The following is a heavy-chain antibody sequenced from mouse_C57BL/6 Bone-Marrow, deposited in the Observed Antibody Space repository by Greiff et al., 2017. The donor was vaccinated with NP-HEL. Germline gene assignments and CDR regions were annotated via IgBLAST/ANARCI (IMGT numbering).Heavy chain of an antibody. V-gene: IGHV1-53*01. Sequence: QVQLQQPGTELVKPGASVKLSCTGQGLEWIGNINPSNGGTNYNEKFKSKATLTVDKSSSTAYMQLSSLTSEDSAVYYCARNHYYYGSSYWYFDVWGTGTTVTVSS. CDR3: ARNHYYYGSSYWYFDV. J-gene: IGHJ1*03. D-gene: IGHD1-1*01. CDR2: INPSNGGT.